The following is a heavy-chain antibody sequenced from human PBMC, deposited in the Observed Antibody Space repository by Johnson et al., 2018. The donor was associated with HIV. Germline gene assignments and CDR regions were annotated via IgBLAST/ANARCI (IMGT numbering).Heavy chain of an antibody. CDR3: ARVAGYGYCSSTSCVPRDAVDI. CDR2: IRSKTDSYAT. J-gene: IGHJ3*02. V-gene: IGHV3-73*01. Sequence: DVQVVESGGGLVKPGGSLKLSCAASGFTFSGSVMHWVRQASGKGLEWVGRIRSKTDSYATAYAASVKGRFAISREDSKNTAYLQMNSLKTEDTAVYYCARVAGYGYCSSTSCVPRDAVDIWGQGTMVTVSS. D-gene: IGHD2-2*01. CDR1: GFTFSGSV.